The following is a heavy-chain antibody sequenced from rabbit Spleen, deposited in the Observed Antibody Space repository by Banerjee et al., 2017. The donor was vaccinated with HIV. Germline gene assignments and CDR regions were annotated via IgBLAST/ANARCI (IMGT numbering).Heavy chain of an antibody. CDR3: ARVHIGDDDYDL. Sequence: QSLEESGGGLVQPEGSLTLTCTASGFSFSTTYYMCWVRQAPGKGLEWIACIYGGSSGSTYYASWAKGRFTISKTSSTTVTLQMTSLTAADTATYFCARVHIGDDDYDLWGPGTLVTVS. V-gene: IGHV1S40*01. J-gene: IGHJ4*01. CDR2: IYGGSSGST. D-gene: IGHD2-1*01. CDR1: GFSFSTTYY.